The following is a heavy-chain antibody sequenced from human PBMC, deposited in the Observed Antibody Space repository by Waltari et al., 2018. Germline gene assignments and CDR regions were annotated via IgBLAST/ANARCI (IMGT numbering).Heavy chain of an antibody. CDR2: TSYDGSQE. Sequence: QVQLVESGGGVVQPGRSLRLSCAASGFPFCRYGMHWVRQAPGKGLEWVAGTSYDGSQESYGDSVRGRFTISRDNSKDTLYLQLNRLGAEDTAVYYCAKDLGIALANLAYWGQGTLVTVSS. CDR1: GFPFCRYG. CDR3: AKDLGIALANLAY. D-gene: IGHD3-16*01. J-gene: IGHJ4*02. V-gene: IGHV3-30*18.